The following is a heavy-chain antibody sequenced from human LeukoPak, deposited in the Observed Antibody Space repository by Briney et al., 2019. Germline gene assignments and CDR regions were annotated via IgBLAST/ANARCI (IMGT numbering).Heavy chain of an antibody. CDR3: ARGITIFGVVISSLSAPDY. J-gene: IGHJ4*02. CDR1: GFSFSRAW. V-gene: IGHV4-4*02. CDR2: INHSGST. Sequence: GSLRLSCAASGFSFSRAWMSWVRQPPGKGLEWIGEINHSGSTNYNPSLKSRVTISIDTSKNQFSLKLSSVTAADTAVYYCARGITIFGVVISSLSAPDYWGQGTLVTVSS. D-gene: IGHD3-3*01.